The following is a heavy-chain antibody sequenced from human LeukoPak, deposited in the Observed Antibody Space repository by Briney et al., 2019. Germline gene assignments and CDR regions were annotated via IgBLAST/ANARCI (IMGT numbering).Heavy chain of an antibody. Sequence: GGSLRLSCATSGFTFSSYTMNWVRQTPGKGLEWVSTISDRARNTHYADSVNGRFTISRDDFLNMVYLQMDRLTVEDTAVYYCTTRLQHHFDYWGQGTQVTVSS. V-gene: IGHV3-23*01. CDR1: GFTFSSYT. CDR3: TTRLQHHFDY. J-gene: IGHJ4*02. CDR2: ISDRARNT. D-gene: IGHD4-11*01.